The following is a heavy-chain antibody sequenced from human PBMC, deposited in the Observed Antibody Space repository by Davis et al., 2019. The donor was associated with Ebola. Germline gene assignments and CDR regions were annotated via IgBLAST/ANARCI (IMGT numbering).Heavy chain of an antibody. CDR1: GGSISSSSYY. J-gene: IGHJ6*02. D-gene: IGHD6-13*01. Sequence: GSLRLSCTVSGGSISSSSYYWGWIRQPPGKGLEWIGSINYSGSTYYNPSLKSRVTISLDTSKNQFSLKLSSVTAADTAVYYCARRSSSWYRVGMDVWGQGTTVTVSS. CDR2: INYSGST. CDR3: ARRSSSWYRVGMDV. V-gene: IGHV4-39*01.